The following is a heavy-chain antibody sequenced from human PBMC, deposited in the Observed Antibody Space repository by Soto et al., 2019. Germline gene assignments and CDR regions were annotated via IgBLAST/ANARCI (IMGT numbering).Heavy chain of an antibody. D-gene: IGHD1-1*01. V-gene: IGHV3-23*01. CDR3: AKRIMSTIGHFDS. CDR1: GFAFSSYA. Sequence: PGGSLRLSCAASGFAFSSYAMGWVRQAPGKGLEWVSSISGIGHSTYYADSVKGRFTISRDNSKNTLHLQMNSLSAEDTAVYYCAKRIMSTIGHFDSWGQGTLVTVSS. CDR2: ISGIGHST. J-gene: IGHJ4*02.